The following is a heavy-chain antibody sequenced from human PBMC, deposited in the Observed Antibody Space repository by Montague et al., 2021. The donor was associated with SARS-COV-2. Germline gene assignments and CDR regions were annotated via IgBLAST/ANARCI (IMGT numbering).Heavy chain of an antibody. CDR1: GFTFSSYA. V-gene: IGHV3-23*01. J-gene: IGHJ4*02. CDR3: AKDRWFGEPTAGFDY. Sequence: SLRLSCAASGFTFSSYAMSWVRQAPGKGLEWVSAISGSGGSTYYAGSVKGRFTISRDNSKNTLYLQMNSLRAEDTAVYYCAKDRWFGEPTAGFDYWGQGTLVTVSS. D-gene: IGHD3-10*01. CDR2: ISGSGGST.